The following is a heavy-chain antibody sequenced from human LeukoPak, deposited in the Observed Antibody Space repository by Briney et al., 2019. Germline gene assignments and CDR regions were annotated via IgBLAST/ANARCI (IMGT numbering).Heavy chain of an antibody. CDR3: ATYRQVLLPFES. Sequence: GGSLRLSCAASGFTFNKYTMNWVRQPPGKGLEWVSSIFPSGGEIHYADSVRGRFTISRDNSKSILSLQMNSLIAEDTAIYYCATYRQVLLPFESWGQGTLVTVSS. V-gene: IGHV3-23*01. CDR2: IFPSGGEI. D-gene: IGHD5-18*01. J-gene: IGHJ4*02. CDR1: GFTFNKYT.